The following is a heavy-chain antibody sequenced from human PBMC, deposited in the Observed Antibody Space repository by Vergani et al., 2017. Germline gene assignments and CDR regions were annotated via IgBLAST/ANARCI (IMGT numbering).Heavy chain of an antibody. V-gene: IGHV3-23*04. CDR3: AKPIDYSNYWYFDL. CDR1: GFTFSSYS. Sequence: EVQLVESGGGLVKPGGSLRLSCAASGFTFSSYSMNWVRQAPGKGLEWVSAISGSGGSTYYADSVKGRFTISRDNSKNTLYLQMNSLRAEDTAVYYCAKPIDYSNYWYFDLWGRGTLVTVSS. D-gene: IGHD4-11*01. J-gene: IGHJ2*01. CDR2: ISGSGGST.